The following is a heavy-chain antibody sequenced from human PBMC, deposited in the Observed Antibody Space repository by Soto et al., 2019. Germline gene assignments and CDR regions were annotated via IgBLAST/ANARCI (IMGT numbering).Heavy chain of an antibody. D-gene: IGHD4-17*01. CDR3: ARGNDYGDYYWYFDL. CDR2: IIPILGIA. CDR1: GGTFSSYT. Sequence: ASVKVSCKASGGTFSSYTISWVRQAPGQGLEWMGRIIPILGIANYAQKFQGRVTITADKSTSTAYMELSSLRSEDTAVYYCARGNDYGDYYWYFDLWGRGTLVTVSS. V-gene: IGHV1-69*02. J-gene: IGHJ2*01.